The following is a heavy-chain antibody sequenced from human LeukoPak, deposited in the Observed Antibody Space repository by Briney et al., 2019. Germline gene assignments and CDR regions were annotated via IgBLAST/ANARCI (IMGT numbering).Heavy chain of an antibody. D-gene: IGHD1-1*01. Sequence: GGSLRLSCAASGFTFSSFDMHWVRQPTGHGLEWVSTIGTASATYYPCSVEGRFTLSRDNAKNSLYLQMNSLTAGDTAVYYCARGPPRGKYYYMDVWGKGTTVTVSS. CDR3: ARGPPRGKYYYMDV. V-gene: IGHV3-13*01. J-gene: IGHJ6*03. CDR1: GFTFSSFD. CDR2: IGTASAT.